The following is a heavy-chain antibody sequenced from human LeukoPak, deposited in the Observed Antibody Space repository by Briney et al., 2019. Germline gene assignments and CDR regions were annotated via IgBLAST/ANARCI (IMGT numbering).Heavy chain of an antibody. CDR2: IRSKANSYAT. Sequence: GGSLKLSCAASGFTFSGSAMHWVRQASVKGLEWVGRIRSKANSYATAYAASVKGRFTISRDDSKNTAYLQMNSLKTEDTAVYYCTTTAAGPYDSSGYYGYWGQGTLVTVSS. J-gene: IGHJ4*02. CDR1: GFTFSGSA. D-gene: IGHD3-22*01. CDR3: TTTAAGPYDSSGYYGY. V-gene: IGHV3-73*01.